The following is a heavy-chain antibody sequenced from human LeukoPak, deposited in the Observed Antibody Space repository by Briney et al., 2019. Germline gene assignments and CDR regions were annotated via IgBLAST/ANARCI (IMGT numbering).Heavy chain of an antibody. Sequence: ASETLSLTCAVYGGSFSGYYWSWIRQPPGKGLGWIGEINHSGSTNYNPSLKSRVTISVDTSKNQFSLRLSSVTAADTAVYYCARVGIVVVVAYAFDIWGQGTMVTVSS. V-gene: IGHV4-34*01. CDR1: GGSFSGYY. J-gene: IGHJ3*02. CDR2: INHSGST. D-gene: IGHD2-15*01. CDR3: ARVGIVVVVAYAFDI.